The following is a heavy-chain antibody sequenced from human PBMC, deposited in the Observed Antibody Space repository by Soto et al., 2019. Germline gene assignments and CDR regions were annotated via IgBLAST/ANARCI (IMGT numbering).Heavy chain of an antibody. V-gene: IGHV1-18*01. CDR1: GYTFTSYG. CDR2: ISGYSGNT. D-gene: IGHD2-2*02. J-gene: IGHJ1*01. Sequence: QVQLVQSGVEVKKPGASVKVSCKASGYTFTSYGISWVRQAPGQGLEWMGWISGYSGNTKYAQKFQGRVTMTTDTSTSTAYMDLRSLRSDDTAVYYCVRDSPDIVVVVAAIEHWGQGTLVTVSS. CDR3: VRDSPDIVVVVAAIEH.